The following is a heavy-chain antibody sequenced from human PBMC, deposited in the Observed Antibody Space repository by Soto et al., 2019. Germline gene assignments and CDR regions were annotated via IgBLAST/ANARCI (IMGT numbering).Heavy chain of an antibody. D-gene: IGHD6-13*01. V-gene: IGHV3-11*03. CDR3: ARTIAAAGGRRYFDL. CDR1: GFTFSDYY. J-gene: IGHJ2*01. Sequence: QVQLMESGGGLVKPGGSLRLSCAASGFTFSDYYMSWIRQAPGKGPEWVSYISSSSSYTNYADSVKGRFTISRDNAKNSLYLQMNSLRAEDTAVYYCARTIAAAGGRRYFDLWGRGTLVTVSS. CDR2: ISSSSSYT.